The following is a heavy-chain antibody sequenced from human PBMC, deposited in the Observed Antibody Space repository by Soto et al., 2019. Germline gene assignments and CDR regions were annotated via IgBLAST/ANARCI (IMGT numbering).Heavy chain of an antibody. CDR2: ISTSGGST. CDR3: SLSDRYYGMDV. J-gene: IGHJ6*02. Sequence: EVQRMESGGGLVQPGGSLRLSCAASGFTFSSYARSWVRQAPGKGLEWVSSISTSGGSTYYADSVKGRFTISRDNSNNTLYLQMNSLRSEDTAVYYCSLSDRYYGMDVWGLGTTVTVSS. CDR1: GFTFSSYA. V-gene: IGHV3-23*01.